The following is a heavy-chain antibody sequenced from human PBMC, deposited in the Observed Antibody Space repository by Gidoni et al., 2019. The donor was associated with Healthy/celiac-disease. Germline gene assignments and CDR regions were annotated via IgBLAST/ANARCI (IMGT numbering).Heavy chain of an antibody. Sequence: EVQLVESGGGLVKPGGSLRLSCAASGFPFSSYSMNWVRQAPGKGLEWVSSISSSSSYIYYADSVKGRFTISRDNAKNSLYLQMNSLRAEDTAVYYCAREVVVVAATNYYYGMDVWGQGTTVTVSS. J-gene: IGHJ6*02. CDR2: ISSSSSYI. CDR3: AREVVVVAATNYYYGMDV. V-gene: IGHV3-21*01. D-gene: IGHD2-15*01. CDR1: GFPFSSYS.